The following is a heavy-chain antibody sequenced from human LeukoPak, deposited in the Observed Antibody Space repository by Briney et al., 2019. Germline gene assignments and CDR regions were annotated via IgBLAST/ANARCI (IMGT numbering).Heavy chain of an antibody. J-gene: IGHJ6*02. CDR3: ARELPYGNGMDV. Sequence: SETLSLTCTVSGGSISSYYWSWLRQPPGKGLEWIGYIYYSGSTNYNPSLKSRVTISVDTSKNQFSLKLSSVTAADTAVYYCARELPYGNGMDVWGQGTTVTASS. CDR2: IYYSGST. CDR1: GGSISSYY. D-gene: IGHD1-26*01. V-gene: IGHV4-59*01.